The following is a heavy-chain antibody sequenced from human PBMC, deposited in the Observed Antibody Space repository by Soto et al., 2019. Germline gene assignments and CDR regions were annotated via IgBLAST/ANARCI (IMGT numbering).Heavy chain of an antibody. CDR3: TTDPYNGRPEDWFDP. CDR1: GFTFSNAW. V-gene: IGHV3-15*07. Sequence: PGGSLRLSCAASGFTFSNAWMNWVRQAPGKGLEWVGRIKSKTDGGTTDYAAPVKGRFTISRDDSKNTLYLQMNGLKTEDTAVYYCTTDPYNGRPEDWFDPWGQGTLVTVSS. J-gene: IGHJ5*02. D-gene: IGHD1-26*01. CDR2: IKSKTDGGTT.